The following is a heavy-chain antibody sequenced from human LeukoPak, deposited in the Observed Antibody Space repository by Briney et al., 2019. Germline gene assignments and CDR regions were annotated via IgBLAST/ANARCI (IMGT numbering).Heavy chain of an antibody. D-gene: IGHD3-3*01. J-gene: IGHJ5*02. CDR3: ARDPGTIFGVVGDPNWFDP. V-gene: IGHV4-38-2*02. CDR1: GYSISSGYY. Sequence: SETLSLTCTVSGYSISSGYYWGWIRQPPGKGLGWIGSIYHSGSTYYNPSLKSRVTISVDTSKNQFSLKLSSVTAADTAVYYCARDPGTIFGVVGDPNWFDPWGQGTLVTVSS. CDR2: IYHSGST.